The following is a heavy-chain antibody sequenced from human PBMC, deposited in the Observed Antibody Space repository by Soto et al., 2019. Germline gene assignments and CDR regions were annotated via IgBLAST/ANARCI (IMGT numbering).Heavy chain of an antibody. CDR2: INPSGGST. V-gene: IGHV1-46*01. CDR1: GYTFTSYY. CDR3: ARDRATRWADSSGYYEYYFDY. Sequence: ASVKVSCKASGYTFTSYYMHWVRQAPGQGLEWMGIINPSGGSTSYAQKFQGRVTMTRDTSTSTVYMELSSLRSEDTAVYYCARDRATRWADSSGYYEYYFDYWGQGTLVTVS. J-gene: IGHJ4*02. D-gene: IGHD3-22*01.